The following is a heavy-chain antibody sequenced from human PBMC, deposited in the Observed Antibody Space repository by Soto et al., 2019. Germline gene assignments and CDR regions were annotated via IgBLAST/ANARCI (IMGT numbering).Heavy chain of an antibody. V-gene: IGHV1-69*02. J-gene: IGHJ4*02. Sequence: QVQLVQSGAEVKKPGSSVKVSCKASGGTFSSYTISWVRQAPGQGLEWMGRIIPILGIANYAQKFQGRVTITAAKSTRTAYMELSSLRSEDTAGYYCARAEELHYWGQGTLVTVSS. D-gene: IGHD1-26*01. CDR2: IIPILGIA. CDR3: ARAEELHY. CDR1: GGTFSSYT.